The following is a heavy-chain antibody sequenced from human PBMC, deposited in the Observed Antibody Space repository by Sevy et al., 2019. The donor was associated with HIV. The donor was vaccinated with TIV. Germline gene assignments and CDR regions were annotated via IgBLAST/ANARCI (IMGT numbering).Heavy chain of an antibody. CDR1: GFTFSSYW. CDR3: ARGIYGSGSRLGLGY. V-gene: IGHV3-7*01. J-gene: IGHJ4*02. Sequence: GGSLRLSCAASGFTFSSYWMTWVRQAPGKGLEWVANMRQDGNEKYYVDSVKGRFTISRDNAKNSLYLQMNSLRAEDTAVYYSARGIYGSGSRLGLGYWGQGTLVTVSS. D-gene: IGHD3-10*01. CDR2: MRQDGNEK.